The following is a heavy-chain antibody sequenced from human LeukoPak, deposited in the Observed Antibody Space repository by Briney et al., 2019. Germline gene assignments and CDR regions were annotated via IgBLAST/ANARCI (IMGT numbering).Heavy chain of an antibody. CDR1: GFTFSSYW. J-gene: IGHJ6*03. CDR2: IKQDGSEK. Sequence: GGSLRLSCAASGFTFSSYWMSWVRQAPGKGLEWVANIKQDGSEKYYVDSVKGRFTISRDNAKNSLYLQMNSLRAEDTAVYYCARVPTKTKYTPGRDYYYYYYMDVWGKGTTVTVSS. CDR3: ARVPTKTKYTPGRDYYYYYYMDV. D-gene: IGHD2-2*02. V-gene: IGHV3-7*01.